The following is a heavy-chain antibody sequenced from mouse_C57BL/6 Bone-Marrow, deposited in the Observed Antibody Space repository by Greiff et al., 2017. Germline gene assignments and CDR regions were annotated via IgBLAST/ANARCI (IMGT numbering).Heavy chain of an antibody. J-gene: IGHJ1*03. CDR1: GYTFTGYW. V-gene: IGHV1-9*01. D-gene: IGHD2-4*01. CDR2: ILPGSGST. CDR3: ASGTMITPYWYFDV. Sequence: VKLVESGAELMKPGASVKLSCKATGYTFTGYWIEWVKQRPGHGLEWIGEILPGSGSTNYNEKFKGKATFTADTSSNTAYMQLSSLTTEDSAIYYCASGTMITPYWYFDVWGTGTTVTVSS.